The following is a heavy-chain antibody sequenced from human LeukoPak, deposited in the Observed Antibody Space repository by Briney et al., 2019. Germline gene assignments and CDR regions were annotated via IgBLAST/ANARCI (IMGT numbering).Heavy chain of an antibody. CDR3: AKTKGYSYAFDY. Sequence: GGSLRLSCAASGFTFSSYGMSWVRQAPGKGLEWVSAISGSGGSTYYADSVKGRFTISGDNSKNTLYLQMNSLRAEHTAVYYCAKTKGYSYAFDYWGQGTLVTVSS. J-gene: IGHJ4*02. CDR2: ISGSGGST. V-gene: IGHV3-23*01. D-gene: IGHD5-18*01. CDR1: GFTFSSYG.